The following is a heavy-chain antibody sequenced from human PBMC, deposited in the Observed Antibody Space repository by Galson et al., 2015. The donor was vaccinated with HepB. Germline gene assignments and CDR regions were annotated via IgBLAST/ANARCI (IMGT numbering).Heavy chain of an antibody. J-gene: IGHJ4*02. Sequence: SLRLSCAASGFTFSSYGMHWVRQAPGKGLEWVAVIWYDGSNKYYADSVKGRFTISRDNSKNTLYLQMNSLRAEDTAVYYCARDQGLLSGNDYWGQGTLVTVSS. CDR3: ARDQGLLSGNDY. D-gene: IGHD1-26*01. V-gene: IGHV3-33*08. CDR2: IWYDGSNK. CDR1: GFTFSSYG.